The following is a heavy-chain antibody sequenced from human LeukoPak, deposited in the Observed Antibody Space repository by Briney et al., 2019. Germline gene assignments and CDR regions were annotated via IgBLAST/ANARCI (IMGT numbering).Heavy chain of an antibody. Sequence: PGGSLRLSCVASGFTFSDYYMSWIRQAPGKGLEWVSYISFSSSYTNYADSVKGRFTISRDNAKNSLYLQMNSLRAEDTAVYYCARGAGYSGYDPLVYFDYWSQGTLVTVSS. CDR2: ISFSSSYT. J-gene: IGHJ4*02. V-gene: IGHV3-11*06. CDR3: ARGAGYSGYDPLVYFDY. CDR1: GFTFSDYY. D-gene: IGHD5-12*01.